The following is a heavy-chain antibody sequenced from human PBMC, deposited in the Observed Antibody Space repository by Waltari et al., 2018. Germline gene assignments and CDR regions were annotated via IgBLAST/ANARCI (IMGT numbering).Heavy chain of an antibody. V-gene: IGHV1-18*01. CDR3: TSPRGPGPRGPGGLYWYFDL. CDR1: GYMFSNYG. CDR2: ITTDSGNP. J-gene: IGHJ2*01. Sequence: QVQLVQSGAEVKRPGASVKVSCKASGYMFSNYGIGWVRQAPGQGLEWMGWITTDSGNPNLAQKFQGRVTMTADTSTTTAYMELTSLRSDDTAVYYCTSPRGPGPRGPGGLYWYFDLWGRGTLVTVSS. D-gene: IGHD3-10*01.